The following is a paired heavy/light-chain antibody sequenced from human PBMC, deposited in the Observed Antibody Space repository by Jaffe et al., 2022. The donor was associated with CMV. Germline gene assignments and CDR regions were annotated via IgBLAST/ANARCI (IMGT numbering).Heavy chain of an antibody. CDR1: GFTFTNAW. Sequence: EVQLVESGGGLVKPGGSLRLSCAASGFTFTNAWMSWVRQAPGKGLEWVGRIKSKTDAGTTDYAAPVKGRFTISRDDSKNTLYLQMNSLKTEDTAVYYCTSNTEYSSSWIHPPHYYYYMDVWGKGTTVTVSS. D-gene: IGHD6-13*01. CDR3: TSNTEYSSSWIHPPHYYYYMDV. V-gene: IGHV3-15*01. J-gene: IGHJ6*03. CDR2: IKSKTDAGTT.
Light chain of an antibody. V-gene: IGLV3-1*01. Sequence: SYELTQPPSVSVSPGQTASITCSGDKLGDKYACWYQQKPGQSPVLVIYQDSKRPSGIPERFSGSNSGNTATLTISGTQAMDEADYYCQAWDSSLGVFGTGTKVTVL. J-gene: IGLJ1*01. CDR2: QDS. CDR1: KLGDKY. CDR3: QAWDSSLGV.